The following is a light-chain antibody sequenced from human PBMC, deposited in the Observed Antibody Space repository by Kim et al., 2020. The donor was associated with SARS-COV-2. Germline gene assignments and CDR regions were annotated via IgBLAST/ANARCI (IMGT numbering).Light chain of an antibody. CDR1: QSVSSTY. CDR3: QQSGSSPT. Sequence: ESVLTQSPGTLSLSPGERATLSCRASQSVSSTYLAWYQQKPGQAPRLLIYDASSRATGVTDRFSGSGSGTDFTLTISRLEPEDFAVYYCQQSGSSPTFGGGTKVDIK. J-gene: IGKJ4*01. V-gene: IGKV3-20*01. CDR2: DAS.